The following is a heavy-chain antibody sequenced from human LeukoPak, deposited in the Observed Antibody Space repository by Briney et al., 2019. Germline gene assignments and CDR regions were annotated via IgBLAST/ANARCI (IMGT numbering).Heavy chain of an antibody. CDR2: INSNGGST. CDR1: GFAFSTCT. D-gene: IGHD3-16*01. CDR3: ARDMIILQS. J-gene: IGHJ5*02. Sequence: GGSLRLSCAASGFAFSTCTMHWVRPAPGKGLEYVSAINSNGGSTYYANSVKGRFTISRDNAKKSLYLQMNSLRAEDTAVYFCARDMIILQSWGQGTLVTVSS. V-gene: IGHV3-64*01.